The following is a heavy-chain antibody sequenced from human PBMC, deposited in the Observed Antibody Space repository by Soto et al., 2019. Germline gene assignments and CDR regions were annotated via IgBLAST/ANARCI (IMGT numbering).Heavy chain of an antibody. CDR3: TMIPRTGRGAPFAS. CDR1: GFTFRDYA. V-gene: IGHV3-49*05. D-gene: IGHD2-15*01. J-gene: IGHJ5*01. Sequence: QVVESGGGLVKPGQSLRLSCAGSGFTFRDYALAWFRQTPGKGLECIGFIRSERYGGTADYAASVRGRFIISRDDYTGVAYLQMDSLRSGDTGVYHCTMIPRTGRGAPFASWGQGTLVTVAS. CDR2: IRSERYGGTA.